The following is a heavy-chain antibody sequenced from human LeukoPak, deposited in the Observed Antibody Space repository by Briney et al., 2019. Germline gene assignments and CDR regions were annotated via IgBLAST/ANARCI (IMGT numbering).Heavy chain of an antibody. J-gene: IGHJ5*02. CDR3: ANHDQWLVPNWFDP. CDR1: GFTFSSYA. V-gene: IGHV3-23*01. Sequence: GGSLRLSCAASGFTFSSYAMNWVRQAPGKGLEWVSAISGSGGSTYYADSVKGRFTISRDNSKNTLYLQMNSLRAEDTAVYYCANHDQWLVPNWFDPWGQGTLVTVSS. D-gene: IGHD6-19*01. CDR2: ISGSGGST.